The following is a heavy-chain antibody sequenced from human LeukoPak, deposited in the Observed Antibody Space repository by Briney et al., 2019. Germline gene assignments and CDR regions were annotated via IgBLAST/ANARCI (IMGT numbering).Heavy chain of an antibody. V-gene: IGHV3-48*04. D-gene: IGHD3-22*01. CDR2: IGSSSTI. CDR3: TRMLLYESSGYRPSDY. J-gene: IGHJ4*02. Sequence: GGSLRLSCTASGFTFNRYWMSWVRQAPGKGLEWASYIGSSSTIYYADSVKGRFTISRDNAENAVHLEMNSLRAEDTALYYCTRMLLYESSGYRPSDYWGQGTLVTVSS. CDR1: GFTFNRYW.